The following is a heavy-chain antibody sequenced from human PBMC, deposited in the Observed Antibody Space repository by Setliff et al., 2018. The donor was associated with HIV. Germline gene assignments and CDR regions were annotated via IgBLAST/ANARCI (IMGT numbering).Heavy chain of an antibody. V-gene: IGHV3-30*04. CDR1: GFTFSSYA. Sequence: PGGSLRLSCAASGFTFSSYAMDWVRQAPGKGLEWVAVISNDGSNKYYADSVKGRFTISRDNSKNTLYLQMNSLRTEDTAVYYCARSPGMFDYWGQGTPVTVSS. D-gene: IGHD1-1*01. CDR3: ARSPGMFDY. CDR2: ISNDGSNK. J-gene: IGHJ4*02.